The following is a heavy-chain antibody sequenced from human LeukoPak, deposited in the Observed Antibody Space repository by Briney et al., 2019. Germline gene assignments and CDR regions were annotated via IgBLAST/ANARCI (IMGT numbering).Heavy chain of an antibody. J-gene: IGHJ4*02. CDR1: GGTFSSYA. CDR2: IIPIFGTA. V-gene: IGHV1-69*13. D-gene: IGHD2-21*02. CDR3: ARDVCGGDCFFDY. Sequence: EAPVKVSCKASGGTFSSYAISWVRQAPGQGLEWMGGIIPIFGTANYAQKFQGRVTITADESTSTAYMELSSLRSEDTAVYYCARDVCGGDCFFDYWGQGTLVTVSS.